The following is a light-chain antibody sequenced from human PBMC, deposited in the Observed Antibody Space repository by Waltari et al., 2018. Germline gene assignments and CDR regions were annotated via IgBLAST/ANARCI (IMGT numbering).Light chain of an antibody. CDR1: NSDVGAYHY. CDR2: EVT. CDR3: SSYAHNNHFV. J-gene: IGLJ1*01. V-gene: IGLV2-8*01. Sequence: QSVLTQPPSATGSPGQSVTISCTGTNSDVGAYHYVSWYQQHPGKVPKLLIYEVTKRAAGVTERFSGYKSCNTASLTVSGLQADDEADYYCSSYAHNNHFVFGTGTKVTVL.